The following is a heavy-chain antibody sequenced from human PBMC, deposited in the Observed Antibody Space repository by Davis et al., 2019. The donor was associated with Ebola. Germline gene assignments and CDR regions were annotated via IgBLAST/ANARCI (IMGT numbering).Heavy chain of an antibody. Sequence: GSLRLSCAASGFTFSGYVMSWVRQAPGKGLDWVSTISYSGGSTYYADSVKGRFTISRDNSKNTLYLEMNTLRAEDTAVYYCAKGSTSIDSWGQGTLVTVSS. J-gene: IGHJ4*02. D-gene: IGHD2-2*01. V-gene: IGHV3-23*01. CDR3: AKGSTSIDS. CDR2: ISYSGGST. CDR1: GFTFSGYV.